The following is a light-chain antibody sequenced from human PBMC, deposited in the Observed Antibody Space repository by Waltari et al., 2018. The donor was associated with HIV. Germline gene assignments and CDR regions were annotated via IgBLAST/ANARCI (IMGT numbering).Light chain of an antibody. J-gene: IGKJ2*01. V-gene: IGKV3-15*01. CDR1: QSIGSR. CDR2: GAS. Sequence: EIVMTQSPATLSVSPGERATLSRRASQSIGSRLAWYQQKPGQAPRLLIYGASTRATGIPARISGSGSGTDFTLTTSSLQSEDVAVYYCQQYNSWPPYTFGQGTKLEIK. CDR3: QQYNSWPPYT.